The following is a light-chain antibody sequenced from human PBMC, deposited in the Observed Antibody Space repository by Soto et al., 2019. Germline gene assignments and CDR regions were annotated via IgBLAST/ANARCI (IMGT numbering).Light chain of an antibody. CDR1: QSVTSN. Sequence: ERVMTQSPATLAVSPGEVATLSCWASQSVTSNLAWYQQKRGQAPRLLIYAASTRATGVPARFSGSGSGTEFTLTISSLQSEDFAVYYCQQYNNWPPITFGQGTRLEIK. CDR3: QQYNNWPPIT. J-gene: IGKJ5*01. CDR2: AAS. V-gene: IGKV3D-15*01.